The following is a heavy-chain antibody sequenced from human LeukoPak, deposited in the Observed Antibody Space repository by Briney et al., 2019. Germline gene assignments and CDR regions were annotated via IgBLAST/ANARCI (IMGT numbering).Heavy chain of an antibody. J-gene: IGHJ6*03. Sequence: GASVKVSCKASGYTFSYYYMYWVRQAPGQGLEWMGWINPNNGGTNYAQKFQGRVTMTRDTSISTAYMELSSLRSDDTAVYYCARVVGEDVVVPAAIQYHYYYYMDVWGKGTTVTISS. CDR3: ARVVGEDVVVPAAIQYHYYYYMDV. CDR2: INPNNGGT. V-gene: IGHV1-2*02. D-gene: IGHD2-2*01. CDR1: GYTFSYYY.